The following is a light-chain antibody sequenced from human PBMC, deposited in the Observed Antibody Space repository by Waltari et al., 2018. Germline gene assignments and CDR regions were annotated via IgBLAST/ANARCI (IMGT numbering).Light chain of an antibody. CDR1: QSVRGY. CDR3: QHRGHWPPDAT. CDR2: DTS. Sequence: ELVLTQSPATLSLSPGERATLSCRASQSVRGYMAWYQQKPGQAPRLLIYDTSNRATGLPARFSGSGSGTDFTLTISSLEPEDFAVYYCQHRGHWPPDATFGPGTKVDIK. J-gene: IGKJ3*01. V-gene: IGKV3-11*01.